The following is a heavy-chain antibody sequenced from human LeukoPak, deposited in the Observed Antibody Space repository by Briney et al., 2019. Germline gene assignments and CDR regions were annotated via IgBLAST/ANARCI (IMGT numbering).Heavy chain of an antibody. D-gene: IGHD6-19*01. CDR3: AVHSSGWLGGFDY. Sequence: GASVKVSCKASIYTFITYDINWVRQATGQGLEWMGWMNPNSVNTGYAQKFQGRVSITGNTSINTAYMDLSSLSSLRCEDTAVFSCAVHSSGWLGGFDYWGQGTLVTVSS. V-gene: IGHV1-8*03. CDR1: IYTFITYD. CDR2: MNPNSVNT. J-gene: IGHJ4*02.